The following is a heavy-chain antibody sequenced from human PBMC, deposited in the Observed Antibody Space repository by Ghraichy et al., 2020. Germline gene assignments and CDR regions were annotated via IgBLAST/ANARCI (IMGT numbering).Heavy chain of an antibody. CDR2: IYYSGST. J-gene: IGHJ4*02. CDR1: GDSISSYY. CDR3: ARDEGYRTFDY. D-gene: IGHD1-1*01. V-gene: IGHV4-59*01. Sequence: SETLSLTCTVSGDSISSYYWSWIRQPPGKGLEWIAYIYYSGSTNYNPSLKSRVTISVDTSKNQFSLKLSSVTAADTAVYYCARDEGYRTFDYWGQGTLVTVSS.